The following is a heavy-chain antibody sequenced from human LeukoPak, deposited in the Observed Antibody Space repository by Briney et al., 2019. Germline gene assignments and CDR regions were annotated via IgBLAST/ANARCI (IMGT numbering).Heavy chain of an antibody. V-gene: IGHV4-4*07. CDR3: ARDYDVLTAYPPTQLFDP. CDR2: IYTSGST. Sequence: PSETLSLTCNVSGVSISSYYWSWIRQPAGKGLEWIGRIYTSGSTNYNPSLKSRVTMSVDTSKNQFSLKPNSVTAADTAVCYCARDYDVLTAYPPTQLFDPWGQGTLVTVSS. CDR1: GVSISSYY. D-gene: IGHD3-9*01. J-gene: IGHJ5*02.